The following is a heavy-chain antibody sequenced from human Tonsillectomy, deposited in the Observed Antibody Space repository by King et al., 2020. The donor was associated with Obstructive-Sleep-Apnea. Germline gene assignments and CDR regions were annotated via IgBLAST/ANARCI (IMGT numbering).Heavy chain of an antibody. CDR2: FCYSGRT. J-gene: IGHJ5*02. V-gene: IGHV4-39*07. CDR3: AREGAAGTKWFDP. Sequence: QLQESGPGLVKPSETLSLTCTVSGGSISSNIFYWGWIRQPPGKGLEWIGSFCYSGRTYYTPFLKSRVTISVDTSKNQFSLKLSSVTAADTAVYYCAREGAAGTKWFDPWGQGALVTVSS. D-gene: IGHD6-13*01. CDR1: GGSISSNIFY.